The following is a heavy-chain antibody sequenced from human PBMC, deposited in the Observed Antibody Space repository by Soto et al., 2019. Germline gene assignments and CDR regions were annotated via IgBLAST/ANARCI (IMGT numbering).Heavy chain of an antibody. CDR2: ISAYNGNT. CDR3: ARSVGSKGAFDI. CDR1: GYRFFSYG. J-gene: IGHJ3*02. D-gene: IGHD2-15*01. Sequence: GASVKVSCKTSGYRFFSYGISWVRQAPGQGLEWMGWISAYNGNTNYAQKLQGRVTMTTDTSTSTAYMELRSLRSDDTAVYYCARSVGSKGAFDIWGQGTMVTVSS. V-gene: IGHV1-18*01.